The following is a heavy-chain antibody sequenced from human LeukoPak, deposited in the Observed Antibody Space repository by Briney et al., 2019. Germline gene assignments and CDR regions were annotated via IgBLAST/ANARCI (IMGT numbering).Heavy chain of an antibody. V-gene: IGHV4-59*01. CDR2: IYYSGST. J-gene: IGHJ2*01. Sequence: SETLSLTCTVSGGSISSYYWSWIRQPPGKGLEWIGYIYYSGSTNYNPSLESRVTISVDTSKNQFSLKLSSVTAADTAVYYCARAGVVSNPNSYWYLDLWGRGTLVTVSS. D-gene: IGHD3-3*01. CDR1: GGSISSYY. CDR3: ARAGVVSNPNSYWYLDL.